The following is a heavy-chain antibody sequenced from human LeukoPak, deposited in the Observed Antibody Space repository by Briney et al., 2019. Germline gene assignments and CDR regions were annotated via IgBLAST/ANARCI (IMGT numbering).Heavy chain of an antibody. V-gene: IGHV3-7*01. CDR3: ARDRGYSNFDY. J-gene: IGHJ4*02. CDR2: MNEDGSEK. Sequence: GGSLRLSCAACGFGFSNYWMSWVRQAPGKGLEWVANMNEDGSEKNYVDSVKGRFTISRDNAQDSLYLQMNSLRAEDTAVYYCARDRGYSNFDYWGQGTLLTVSS. CDR1: GFGFSNYW. D-gene: IGHD4-11*01.